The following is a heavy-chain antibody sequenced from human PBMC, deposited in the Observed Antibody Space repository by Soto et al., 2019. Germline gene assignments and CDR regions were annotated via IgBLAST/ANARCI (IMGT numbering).Heavy chain of an antibody. CDR1: GYSLTELS. J-gene: IGHJ3*02. CDR2: FDPEDGET. Sequence: ASGKVSCKVSGYSLTELSMHWVGQAPGKGLEWMGGFDPEDGETIYAQKFQGRVTMTEDTSTDTAYMELSSLRSEDTAVYYCATVSELGNAFDIWGQGTMVTVSS. D-gene: IGHD1-7*01. V-gene: IGHV1-24*01. CDR3: ATVSELGNAFDI.